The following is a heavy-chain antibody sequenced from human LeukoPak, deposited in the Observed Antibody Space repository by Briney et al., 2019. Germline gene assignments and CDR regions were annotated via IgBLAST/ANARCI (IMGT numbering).Heavy chain of an antibody. CDR2: IIPIFGTA. Sequence: GASVKVSCKASGGTFSSYAISWVRQAPGQGLEWMGGIIPIFGTANYAQKFQGRVTITADESTSTAYMELSSLRSEDTAVYYCARDRRDYDSSGYHSPFDYRGQGTLVTVSS. CDR1: GGTFSSYA. J-gene: IGHJ4*02. D-gene: IGHD3-22*01. V-gene: IGHV1-69*13. CDR3: ARDRRDYDSSGYHSPFDY.